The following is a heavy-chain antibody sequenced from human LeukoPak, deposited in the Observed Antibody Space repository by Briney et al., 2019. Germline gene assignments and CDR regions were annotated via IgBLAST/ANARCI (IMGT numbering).Heavy chain of an antibody. D-gene: IGHD6-13*01. Sequence: SETLSLTCAVYGGSFSGYYWSWIRQPPGKGLEWIGEIDHSGSTNYNPSLKSRVTISVDTSKNQFSLKLSSVTAADTAVYYCARGRGIAAAGKPTGYFQHWGQGTLVTVSS. J-gene: IGHJ1*01. CDR3: ARGRGIAAAGKPTGYFQH. CDR1: GGSFSGYY. CDR2: IDHSGST. V-gene: IGHV4-34*01.